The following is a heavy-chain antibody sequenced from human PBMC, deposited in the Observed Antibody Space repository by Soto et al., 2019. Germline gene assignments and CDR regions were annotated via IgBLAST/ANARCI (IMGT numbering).Heavy chain of an antibody. V-gene: IGHV3-53*01. J-gene: IGHJ4*02. D-gene: IGHD6-25*01. Sequence: EVQLVESGGGLIQPGGSLRLSCAVSGFTVSNNYMSWVRQAPGKGLEGVSVIYSGGYTAYGDSVKGRFTISRDNSKNTLYTQKKCPGADDAGVFYCATQRGGGGYWGQGTLVTVSS. CDR1: GFTVSNNY. CDR3: ATQRGGGGY. CDR2: IYSGGYT.